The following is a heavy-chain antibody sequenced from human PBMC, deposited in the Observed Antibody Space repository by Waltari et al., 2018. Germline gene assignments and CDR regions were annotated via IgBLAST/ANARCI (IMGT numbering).Heavy chain of an antibody. CDR2: IYYSGST. Sequence: QVQLQESGPGLVKPSETLSLTCTVSGGSISSYYWSWIRQPPGKGLEWIGYIYYSGSTNYNPTRKSRVTISVDTSKNQFCLKLSSVTAADTAVYYCARESGGRYCDWFYGMDVWGQGTTVTVSS. CDR3: ARESGGRYCDWFYGMDV. V-gene: IGHV4-59*01. CDR1: GGSISSYY. J-gene: IGHJ6*02. D-gene: IGHD3-9*01.